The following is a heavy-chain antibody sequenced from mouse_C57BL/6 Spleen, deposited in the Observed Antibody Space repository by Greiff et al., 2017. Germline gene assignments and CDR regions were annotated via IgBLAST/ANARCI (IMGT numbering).Heavy chain of an antibody. CDR3: ARERDDSHWYFDV. D-gene: IGHD2-4*01. V-gene: IGHV5-4*01. J-gene: IGHJ1*03. CDR1: GFTFSSYA. CDR2: ISDGGSYT. Sequence: EVQLVESGGGLVKPGGSLKLSCAASGFTFSSYAMSWVRQTPEKRLEWVATISDGGSYTYYPDNVKGRFTISRDNAKNNLYLQMSHLKSEDTAMYYCARERDDSHWYFDVWGTGTTVTVSS.